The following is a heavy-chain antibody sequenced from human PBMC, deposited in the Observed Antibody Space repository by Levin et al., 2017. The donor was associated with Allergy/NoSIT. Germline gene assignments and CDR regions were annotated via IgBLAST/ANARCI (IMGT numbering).Heavy chain of an antibody. J-gene: IGHJ5*01. CDR3: AKVAGGYDRQGGGGWFDP. CDR1: GFIFNDTG. Sequence: GGSLRLSCTASGFIFNDTGLHWVRQAPGRGLEWVAVVSYDGGATYYADFVKGRFTISRDNSRNTVYLQMNSLRPEDAAVYYCAKVAGGYDRQGGGGWFDPWGQGTLVTVSA. V-gene: IGHV3-30*18. CDR2: VSYDGGAT. D-gene: IGHD5-12*01.